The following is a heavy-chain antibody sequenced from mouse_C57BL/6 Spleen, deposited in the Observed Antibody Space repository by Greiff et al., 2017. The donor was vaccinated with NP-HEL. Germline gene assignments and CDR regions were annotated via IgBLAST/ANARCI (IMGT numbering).Heavy chain of an antibody. CDR3: ARSPYDYSLAY. CDR2: INPNNGGT. V-gene: IGHV1-18*01. J-gene: IGHJ3*01. CDR1: GYTFTDYN. Sequence: VQLKESGPELVKPGASVKIPCKASGYTFTDYNMDWVKQSHGKSLEWIGDINPNNGGTIYNQKFKGKATLTVDKSSSTAYMELRSLTSEDTAVYYCARSPYDYSLAYWGQGTLVTVSA. D-gene: IGHD2-4*01.